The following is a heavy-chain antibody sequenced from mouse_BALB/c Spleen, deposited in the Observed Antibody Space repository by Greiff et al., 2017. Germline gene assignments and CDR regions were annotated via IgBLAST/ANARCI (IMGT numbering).Heavy chain of an antibody. V-gene: IGHV5-12-2*01. CDR2: ISNGGGST. J-gene: IGHJ4*01. Sequence: EVKLVESGGGLVQPGGSLKLSCAASGFTFSSYTMSWVRQTPEKRLEWVAYISNGGGSTYYPDSVKGRFTISRDNAKNTLYLQMSSLKSEDTAMYYCARRGMIPYAMDYWGQGTSVTVSS. CDR3: ARRGMIPYAMDY. D-gene: IGHD2-3*01. CDR1: GFTFSSYT.